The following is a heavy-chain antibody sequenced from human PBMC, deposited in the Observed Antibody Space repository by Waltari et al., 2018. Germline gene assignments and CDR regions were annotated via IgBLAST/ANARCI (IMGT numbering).Heavy chain of an antibody. Sequence: QVQLQESGPGLVKPSGTLSLTCADSGDPTSSKYRWSWVRQSPGKGLEWMGEIYHSGKTYYNPPLKSRVTISVDKSKNQFSLNLSSVTAADTAVYYCAADRGVGLYFDYWGQGTLVTVSS. CDR2: IYHSGKT. D-gene: IGHD2-8*02. V-gene: IGHV4-4*02. CDR3: AADRGVGLYFDY. CDR1: GDPTSSKYR. J-gene: IGHJ4*02.